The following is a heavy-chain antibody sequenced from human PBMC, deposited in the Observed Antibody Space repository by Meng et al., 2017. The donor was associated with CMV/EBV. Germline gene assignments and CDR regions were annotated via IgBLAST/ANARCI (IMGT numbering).Heavy chain of an antibody. CDR2: INHSGST. Sequence: SETLSLTCAVYGGSFSGYYWSWIRQPPGKGLEWIGEINHSGSTNYNPSLKSRVTISVDTSKNQFSLKLSSVTAADTAVYYCAGKAQDCSSTSCYPFDIWGQGTMVTVSS. CDR1: GGSFSGYY. V-gene: IGHV4-34*01. CDR3: AGKAQDCSSTSCYPFDI. D-gene: IGHD2-2*01. J-gene: IGHJ3*02.